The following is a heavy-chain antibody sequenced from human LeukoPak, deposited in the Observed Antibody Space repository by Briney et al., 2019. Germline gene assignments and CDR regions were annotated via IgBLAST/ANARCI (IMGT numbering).Heavy chain of an antibody. CDR2: ISGSGGTT. Sequence: GGSLRLSCAASGFTFSSYAMTWVRQAPGRGLEWVSVISGSGGTTYYADSVKGRFTISRDSSKNTLYLQMNSLRAEDTAVYYCAKDDSYGNSGAWGQGTLVTVSS. V-gene: IGHV3-23*01. CDR3: AKDDSYGNSGA. J-gene: IGHJ4*02. CDR1: GFTFSSYA. D-gene: IGHD4-23*01.